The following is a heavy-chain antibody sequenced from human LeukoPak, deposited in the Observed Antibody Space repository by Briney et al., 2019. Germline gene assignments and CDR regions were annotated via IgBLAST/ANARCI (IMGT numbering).Heavy chain of an antibody. Sequence: SETLSLTCTVSGGSIRSYYWSWLRQPAGKGLEWIGRIYTSGSTNYNPSLKSRVTMSVDTSKNQFSLKLSSVTAADTAVYYCARVPKNCSGGSCYSGHDYWGQGTLVTVSS. CDR2: IYTSGST. CDR1: GGSIRSYY. J-gene: IGHJ4*02. V-gene: IGHV4-4*07. D-gene: IGHD2-15*01. CDR3: ARVPKNCSGGSCYSGHDY.